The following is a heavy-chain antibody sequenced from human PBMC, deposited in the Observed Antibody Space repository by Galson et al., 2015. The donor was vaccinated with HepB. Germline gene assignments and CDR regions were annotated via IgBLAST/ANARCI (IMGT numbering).Heavy chain of an antibody. V-gene: IGHV3-30*04. CDR3: ARVVTSAAAGTTDY. CDR2: ISYDGSNK. Sequence: SLRLSCAASGFTFSSYAMHWVRQAPGKGLEWVAVISYDGSNKYYADSVKGRFTISRDNSKNTLYLQMNSLRAEDTAVYYCARVVTSAAAGTTDYWGQGTLVTVSS. CDR1: GFTFSSYA. J-gene: IGHJ4*02. D-gene: IGHD6-13*01.